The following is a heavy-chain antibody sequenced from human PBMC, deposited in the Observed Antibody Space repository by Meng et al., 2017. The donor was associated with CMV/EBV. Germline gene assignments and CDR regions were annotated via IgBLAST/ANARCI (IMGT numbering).Heavy chain of an antibody. Sequence: SETLSLTCTVSGGSISSYYWSWIRQPPGKGLEWIGYIYYSGSTNYNPSLKSRVTISVDTSKNQFSLKLSSVTAADTAVYSCARVGGHYDFWSSYAQLGYFDYWGQGTLVTVSS. CDR3: ARVGGHYDFWSSYAQLGYFDY. CDR2: IYYSGST. V-gene: IGHV4-59*01. D-gene: IGHD3-3*01. CDR1: GGSISSYY. J-gene: IGHJ4*02.